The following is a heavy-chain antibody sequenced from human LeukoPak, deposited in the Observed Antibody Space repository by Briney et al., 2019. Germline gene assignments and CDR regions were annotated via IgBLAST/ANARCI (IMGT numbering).Heavy chain of an antibody. D-gene: IGHD1-26*01. V-gene: IGHV4-59*01. J-gene: IGHJ6*03. CDR2: IYYSGST. CDR3: ARVPTDYYMDV. Sequence: SETLSLTCTVSGGSISSYYWRWIRQPPGKGLEWIGYIYYSGSTNYNPSLKSRVTISVDTSKNQFSLKLSSVTAADTAVYYCARVPTDYYMDVWGKGTTVTVSS. CDR1: GGSISSYY.